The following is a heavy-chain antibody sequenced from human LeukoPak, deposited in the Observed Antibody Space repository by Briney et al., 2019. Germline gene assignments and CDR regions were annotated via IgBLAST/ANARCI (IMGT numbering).Heavy chain of an antibody. CDR3: ARYCSSASCHTFDY. D-gene: IGHD2-2*02. CDR1: GDSISSGNW. J-gene: IGHJ4*02. Sequence: SETLSLTCAVSGDSISSGNWWGWVRQPPGEGLEWIGEIYHSGSTNYNPSLKSRVTISVDKSKNQFSLKLTSVTAADTAVYYCARYCSSASCHTFDYWGQGTLVTVSS. V-gene: IGHV4-4*02. CDR2: IYHSGST.